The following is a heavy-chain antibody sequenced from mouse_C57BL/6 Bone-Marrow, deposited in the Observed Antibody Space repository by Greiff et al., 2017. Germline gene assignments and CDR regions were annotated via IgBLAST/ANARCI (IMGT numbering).Heavy chain of an antibody. CDR2: IRNKANNHAT. J-gene: IGHJ1*03. CDR3: TRDGSGWYFDV. CDR1: GFTFSDAW. Sequence: DVKLQASGGGLVQPGGSMKLSCAASGFTFSDAWMDWVRQSPEKGLEWVAEIRNKANNHATYYAESVKGRFTISRDYSKSSVYLQRNSIRAEDTGIYYCTRDGSGWYFDVWGTGTTVTVSS. D-gene: IGHD1-3*01. V-gene: IGHV6-6*01.